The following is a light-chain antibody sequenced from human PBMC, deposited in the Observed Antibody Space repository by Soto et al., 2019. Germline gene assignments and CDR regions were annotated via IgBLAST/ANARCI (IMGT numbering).Light chain of an antibody. CDR2: GAS. J-gene: IGKJ2*01. CDR3: QQYGDSRT. V-gene: IGKV3-20*01. CDR1: QSVSSTY. Sequence: ESVLTQSPGTLSLSPGERATLSCRAIQSVSSTYLAWYQQKPGQAPRLLIYGASSRATGIPDRFRGSASGTDFTLTINRLEPEDFAIYYCQQYGDSRTFGQGTKLEIK.